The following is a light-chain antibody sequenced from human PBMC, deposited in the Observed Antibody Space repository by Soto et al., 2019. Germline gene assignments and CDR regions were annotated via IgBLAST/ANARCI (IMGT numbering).Light chain of an antibody. CDR2: GAS. Sequence: LSVSPGERATLSCRASQSVSSNLAWYQQKPGQAPRLLIYGASTRATGIPARFSGSGSGTAFTPTISSLQSEDFAVYYCQQYNNWPPITFGQGTRLEIK. CDR3: QQYNNWPPIT. CDR1: QSVSSN. J-gene: IGKJ5*01. V-gene: IGKV3-15*01.